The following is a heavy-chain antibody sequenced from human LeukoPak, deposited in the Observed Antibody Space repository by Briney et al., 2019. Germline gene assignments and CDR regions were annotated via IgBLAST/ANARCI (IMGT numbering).Heavy chain of an antibody. V-gene: IGHV3-48*01. CDR2: ISSSSSTI. Sequence: GGSLRLSCAASGFTFSSYSMNWVRQAPGKGLEWVSYISSSSSTIYYADSVKGRFTISRDNAKNTLYLQMNSLRAEDTAVYYCAKEFSSAARRHAFDIWGQGTMVTVSS. J-gene: IGHJ3*02. CDR3: AKEFSSAARRHAFDI. CDR1: GFTFSSYS. D-gene: IGHD6-6*01.